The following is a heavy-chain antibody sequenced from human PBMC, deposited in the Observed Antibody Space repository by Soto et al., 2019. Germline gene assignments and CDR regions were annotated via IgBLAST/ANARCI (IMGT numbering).Heavy chain of an antibody. D-gene: IGHD6-19*01. CDR1: GYTFTSYG. CDR3: ARDQKWLVNMDYYYGMDV. Sequence: QVQLVQSGAEVKKPGASVKVSCKASGYTFTSYGISWVRQAPGQGLEWMGWISAYNGNTNYAQKLQGRVTMTTDTXTXPXXMELRSLRSDDTAVYYCARDQKWLVNMDYYYGMDVWGQGTTVTVSS. J-gene: IGHJ6*02. V-gene: IGHV1-18*01. CDR2: ISAYNGNT.